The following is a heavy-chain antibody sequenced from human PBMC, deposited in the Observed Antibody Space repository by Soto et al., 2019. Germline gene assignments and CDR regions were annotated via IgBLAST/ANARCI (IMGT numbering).Heavy chain of an antibody. Sequence: ASVKVSCKSSGDTFTSYDINWVRQATEQGLEWMGWMNPNSGNTGYAQKFQGRVTMTRNTCISKAYMELSSLRSEDTAVDCCATFYSSCWYNDLDVWGKGTTVTVSS. CDR1: GDTFTSYD. V-gene: IGHV1-8*01. CDR2: MNPNSGNT. J-gene: IGHJ6*04. CDR3: ATFYSSCWYNDLDV. D-gene: IGHD6-19*01.